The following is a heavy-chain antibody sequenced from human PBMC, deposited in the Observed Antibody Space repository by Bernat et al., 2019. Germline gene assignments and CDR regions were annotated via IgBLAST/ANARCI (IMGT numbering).Heavy chain of an antibody. CDR1: GFTLSSCG. V-gene: IGHV3-30*18. CDR2: MSADGRNK. Sequence: QVQLVESGGGVVQPGRSLRLSCAASGFTLSSCGMHWVRQTPSRGLEWVAFMSADGRNKYYADSVKGRFTISSDNSKNMLYLQMDSLRVDDTALYYCAKDRLGYSPFEYWGQGTLVTVST. CDR3: AKDRLGYSPFEY. J-gene: IGHJ4*02. D-gene: IGHD6-13*01.